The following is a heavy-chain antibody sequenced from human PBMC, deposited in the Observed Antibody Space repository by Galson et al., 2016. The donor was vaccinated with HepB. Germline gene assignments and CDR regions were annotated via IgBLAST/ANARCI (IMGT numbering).Heavy chain of an antibody. D-gene: IGHD2-2*01. V-gene: IGHV3-23*01. CDR3: VVVPGAIVWFDP. Sequence: SLRLSCAASGFTFSTYAMSWVRQAPGNGLEWVSVISGSGGSTYYADSVKGRFTISRDNSKNTLYLQMNSLRAEDTATYYCVVVPGAIVWFDPWGQGTLVTVSS. CDR1: GFTFSTYA. CDR2: ISGSGGST. J-gene: IGHJ5*02.